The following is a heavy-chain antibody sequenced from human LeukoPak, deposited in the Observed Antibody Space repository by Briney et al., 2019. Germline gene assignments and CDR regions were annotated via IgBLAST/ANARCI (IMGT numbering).Heavy chain of an antibody. CDR1: GFTLSSYA. J-gene: IGHJ4*02. CDR2: ISGTGDTT. Sequence: GGSLRLSCAASGFTLSSYAMSWVRQAPGKGLEWVSAISGTGDTTYYADSVKGRFTISRDNSKNTLYLQMSSLRAEDTAVYYCAKETYIVVVPGALFDYWGQGTLVTVSS. D-gene: IGHD2-2*01. CDR3: AKETYIVVVPGALFDY. V-gene: IGHV3-23*01.